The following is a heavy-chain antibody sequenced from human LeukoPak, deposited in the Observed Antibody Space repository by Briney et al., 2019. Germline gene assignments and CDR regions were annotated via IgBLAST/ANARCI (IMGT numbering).Heavy chain of an antibody. J-gene: IGHJ4*02. V-gene: IGHV4-39*01. Sequence: SETLSLTCTVSGGSISSSSYYWGWIRQPPGKGLEWIGSIYYSGSTYYNPSLKSRVTISVDTSKNQFSLKLSSVTAADTAVYHCARLGGYYDFWSGTGGNFDCWGQGTLVTVSS. CDR2: IYYSGST. CDR1: GGSISSSSYY. CDR3: ARLGGYYDFWSGTGGNFDC. D-gene: IGHD3-3*01.